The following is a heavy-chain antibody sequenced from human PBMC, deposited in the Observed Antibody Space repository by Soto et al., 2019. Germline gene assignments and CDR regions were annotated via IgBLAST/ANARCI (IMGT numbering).Heavy chain of an antibody. CDR1: GFSFSSHG. V-gene: IGHV3-30*18. CDR2: ISYDGNNK. J-gene: IGHJ6*02. CDR3: AKDWTWFGEFIEQDYYYGMDV. Sequence: PGGSLRLSCEASGFSFSSHGMHWVRQAPGKGLEWLAVISYDGNNKYYADSVKGRFSISRDNSKNTLYLQMNSLRAEDTAVYYCAKDWTWFGEFIEQDYYYGMDVWGQGTTVTVSS. D-gene: IGHD3-10*01.